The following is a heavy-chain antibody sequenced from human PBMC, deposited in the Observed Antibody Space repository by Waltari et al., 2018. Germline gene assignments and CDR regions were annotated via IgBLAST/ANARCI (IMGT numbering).Heavy chain of an antibody. CDR3: AKDRGNGVSMFEF. CDR2: LTGSGGTT. D-gene: IGHD2-8*01. J-gene: IGHJ4*02. V-gene: IGHV3-23*01. Sequence: EVLLLESGGGLVQPGGSLTLSCAASGVTFYRYVMSWVRQAPGKGLEWVASLTGSGGTTYYLDSVKGRFTISRDNSKNSLFLEMKSLRVEDTAVYFCAKDRGNGVSMFEFWGQGTLVTASS. CDR1: GVTFYRYV.